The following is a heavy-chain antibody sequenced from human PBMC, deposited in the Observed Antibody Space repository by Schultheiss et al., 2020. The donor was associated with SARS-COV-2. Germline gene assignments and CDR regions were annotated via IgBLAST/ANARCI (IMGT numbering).Heavy chain of an antibody. CDR3: ARLRVTAMAHEFDY. Sequence: SQTLSLTCTVSGDSISNYYWNWIRQPPGKGLEWIGYVYHSETTNYNPSLKSRVTISIDTSKNQFSLKLSSVTAADTAVYYCARLRVTAMAHEFDYWGQGTLVTVSS. J-gene: IGHJ4*02. CDR2: VYHSETT. CDR1: GDSISNYY. V-gene: IGHV4-59*01. D-gene: IGHD5-18*01.